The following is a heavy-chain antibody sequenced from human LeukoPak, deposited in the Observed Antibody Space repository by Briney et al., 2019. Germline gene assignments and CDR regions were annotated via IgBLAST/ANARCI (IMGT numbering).Heavy chain of an antibody. CDR1: GYTFTGYY. D-gene: IGHD6-13*01. V-gene: IGHV1-2*02. Sequence: ASVKVSCKASGYTFTGYYMHWVRQAPGQGLEWMGWINPNSGGTNYAQKFQGRVTMTRDTSISTAYMELSRLRSDDTAVYYCARDAAAGALYSYWGQGTLVTVSS. J-gene: IGHJ4*02. CDR2: INPNSGGT. CDR3: ARDAAAGALYSY.